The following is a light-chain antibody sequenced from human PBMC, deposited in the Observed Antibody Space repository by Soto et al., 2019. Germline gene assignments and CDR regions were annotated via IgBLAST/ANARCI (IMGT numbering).Light chain of an antibody. J-gene: IGLJ1*01. V-gene: IGLV2-23*02. CDR3: CSYAGSSTFV. CDR1: SSDVGSYNL. Sequence: QCVLTRPASVSGAAGQAITISCTGTSSDVGSYNLVSWYQQHPGKAPKLMIYEVSKRPSGVSNRFSGSKSGNTASLTISGLQAEDEADYYCCSYAGSSTFVFGTGTKVTVL. CDR2: EVS.